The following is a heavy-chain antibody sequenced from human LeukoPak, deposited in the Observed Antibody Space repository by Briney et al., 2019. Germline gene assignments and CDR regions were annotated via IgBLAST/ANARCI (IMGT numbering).Heavy chain of an antibody. J-gene: IGHJ4*02. CDR1: GGSTSSSSYY. CDR3: ARASTAAAFDF. CDR2: IYYSGST. D-gene: IGHD2-2*01. V-gene: IGHV4-39*01. Sequence: SETLSLTCTVSGGSTSSSSYYWDWIRQPPGKGLEWIGSIYYSGSTYYNPSLKSRVTVSVDTSKNQFSLKLSSVTAADTAVYYCARASTAAAFDFWGQGTLVTVSS.